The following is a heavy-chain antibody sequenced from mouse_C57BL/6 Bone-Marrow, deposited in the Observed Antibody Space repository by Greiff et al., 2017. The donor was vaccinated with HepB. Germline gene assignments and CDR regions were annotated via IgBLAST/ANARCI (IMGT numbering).Heavy chain of an antibody. Sequence: EVKLVESGGGLVKPGCSLKLSCAASGFTFSDYGMHWVRQAPEKGLEWVAYISSGRSTIYYADTVKGRFTISRDTAKNTLCLQMTSLRSEDTAVYYCAIPFDYWGQGTTLTVSS. V-gene: IGHV5-17*01. J-gene: IGHJ2*01. CDR1: GFTFSDYG. CDR3: AIPFDY. CDR2: ISSGRSTI.